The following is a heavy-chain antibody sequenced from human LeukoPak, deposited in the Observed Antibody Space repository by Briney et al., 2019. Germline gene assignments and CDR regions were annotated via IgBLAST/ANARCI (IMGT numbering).Heavy chain of an antibody. CDR1: GFSFGGYG. CDR3: ARDLGGCTNGLCSYYFDY. CDR2: IWYNGKNK. J-gene: IGHJ4*02. D-gene: IGHD2-8*01. Sequence: PGPSLRLSCVASGFSFGGYGMNWVRQAPGKGLEWVAVIWYNGKNKYYPDSVKGRFTISRDTSKNTLYLQMNSLRAEDTAVYYCARDLGGCTNGLCSYYFDYWGQGTLVTVSS. V-gene: IGHV3-33*01.